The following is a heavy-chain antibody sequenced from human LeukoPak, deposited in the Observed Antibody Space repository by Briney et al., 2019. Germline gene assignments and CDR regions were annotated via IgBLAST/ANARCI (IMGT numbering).Heavy chain of an antibody. Sequence: GGSLRLSCAASGFTFDDYAMHWVRQAPGKGLEWVSLISGDGGSTYYADSVKVRFTISRDNSKNSLYLQMNSLRTEDTALYYCAKDIGGGYCSGGSCYSGCFDYWGQGTLVTVSS. CDR2: ISGDGGST. D-gene: IGHD2-15*01. CDR1: GFTFDDYA. J-gene: IGHJ4*02. V-gene: IGHV3-43*02. CDR3: AKDIGGGYCSGGSCYSGCFDY.